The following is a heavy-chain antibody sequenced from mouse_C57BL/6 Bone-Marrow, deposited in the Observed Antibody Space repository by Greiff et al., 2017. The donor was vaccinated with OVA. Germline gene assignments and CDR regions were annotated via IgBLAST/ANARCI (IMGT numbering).Heavy chain of an antibody. J-gene: IGHJ1*03. CDR2: IYPGSGNT. Sequence: VQGVESGAELVRPGASVKLSCKASGYTFTDYYINWVKQRPGQGLEWIARIYPGSGNTYYNEKFKGKATLTAEKSSRTAYMQLSSLTSEDSAVYFCARLRRRYFDVWGTGTTVTVSS. V-gene: IGHV1-76*01. CDR3: ARLRRRYFDV. D-gene: IGHD2-12*01. CDR1: GYTFTDYY.